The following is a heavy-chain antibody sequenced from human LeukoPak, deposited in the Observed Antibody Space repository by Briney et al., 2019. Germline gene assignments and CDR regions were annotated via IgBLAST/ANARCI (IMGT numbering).Heavy chain of an antibody. Sequence: GGSLRLSCAASGFTFSSYAMHWVRQAPGKGLEWVAVISYDGSNKYYADSVKGRFTISRDNSKNTLYLQMNSLRAEDTAVYYCARDLTYYYDSPHAFDIWGQGTMVTVSS. CDR1: GFTFSSYA. J-gene: IGHJ3*02. CDR2: ISYDGSNK. CDR3: ARDLTYYYDSPHAFDI. D-gene: IGHD3-22*01. V-gene: IGHV3-30-3*01.